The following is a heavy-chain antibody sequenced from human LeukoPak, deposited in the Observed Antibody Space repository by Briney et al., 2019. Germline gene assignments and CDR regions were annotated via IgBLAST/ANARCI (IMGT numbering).Heavy chain of an antibody. CDR1: GFTFSSYG. V-gene: IGHV3-30*18. Sequence: GGSLRLSCAASGFTFSSYGMHWVRQAPGKGLEWVAVISYDGSNKYYADSVKGRFTISRDNSKNTLYLQMNSLRAEDTAVYYCAKVRGITMIVVVITNFDYWGQGTLVTVSS. CDR3: AKVRGITMIVVVITNFDY. J-gene: IGHJ4*02. D-gene: IGHD3-22*01. CDR2: ISYDGSNK.